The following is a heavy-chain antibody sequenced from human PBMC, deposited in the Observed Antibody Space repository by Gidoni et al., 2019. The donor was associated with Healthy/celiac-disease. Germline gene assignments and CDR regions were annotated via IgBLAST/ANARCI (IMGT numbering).Heavy chain of an antibody. D-gene: IGHD6-13*01. CDR2: IYYGGST. J-gene: IGHJ4*02. V-gene: IGHV4-59*01. CDR1: GGSISSYY. Sequence: QVQLQESGPGLVKPSETLSLTCTVSGGSISSYYWSWIRQPPGKGLEWIGYIYYGGSTNYNPSLKSRVTISVDTSKNQFSLKLSSVTAADTAVYYCARSYSSSWHHRFDYWGQGTLVTVSS. CDR3: ARSYSSSWHHRFDY.